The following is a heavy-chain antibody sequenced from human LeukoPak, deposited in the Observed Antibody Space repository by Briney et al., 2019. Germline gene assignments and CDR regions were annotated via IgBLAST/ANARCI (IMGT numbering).Heavy chain of an antibody. CDR2: ISSSGSTI. J-gene: IGHJ4*02. V-gene: IGHV3-48*03. D-gene: IGHD6-19*01. Sequence: GGSLRLSCAASGFTFSSYEMNWVRQAPGKGLEWVSYISSSGSTIYYADSVKGRFTISRDNAKNSLYLQMNSLRAEDTAVYYCARDGTAVAGTIPLFDYWGQGTLVTVSS. CDR3: ARDGTAVAGTIPLFDY. CDR1: GFTFSSYE.